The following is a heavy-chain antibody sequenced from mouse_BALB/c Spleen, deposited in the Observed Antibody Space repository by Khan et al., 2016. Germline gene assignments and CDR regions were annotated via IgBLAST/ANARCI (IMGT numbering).Heavy chain of an antibody. CDR1: GFDFSRYW. J-gene: IGHJ2*01. CDR3: ARGNYVPGSLDY. D-gene: IGHD2-1*01. CDR2: INPDTITI. V-gene: IGHV4-1*02. Sequence: EVKLLESGGGLVRPGGSLKLSCAASGFDFSRYWMSWVRQAPGKGLEWIGEINPDTITIDYTPSLKDKFIISRDNAKKTLYLQMSKVRSEDTALYYCARGNYVPGSLDYWGQGTTLTVSS.